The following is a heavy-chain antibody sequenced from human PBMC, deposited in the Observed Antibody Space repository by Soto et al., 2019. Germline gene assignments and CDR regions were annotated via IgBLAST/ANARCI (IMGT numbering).Heavy chain of an antibody. V-gene: IGHV1-69*13. J-gene: IGHJ1*01. D-gene: IGHD4-4*01. Sequence: GASVKVSCKASGGTFSSYAISWVRQAPGQGLEWMGGIIPIFGTANYAQKFQGRVTITADESTSTAYMELSSLRSEDTAVYYCARLARTTVAAHAEYFQHWGQGTLVTVSS. CDR3: ARLARTTVAAHAEYFQH. CDR2: IIPIFGTA. CDR1: GGTFSSYA.